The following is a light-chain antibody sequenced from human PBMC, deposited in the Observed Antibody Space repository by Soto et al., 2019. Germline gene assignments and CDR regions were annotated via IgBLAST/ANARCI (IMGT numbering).Light chain of an antibody. V-gene: IGKV3-15*01. CDR1: QTVSTN. CDR3: QQYNIWPRA. CDR2: SAS. J-gene: IGKJ1*01. Sequence: IVMTQSPATLSVSPGERATLSCRASQTVSTNLAWYQQKPGQAPRLLIYSASTRATGLPARFSGSGSGTEFTLTISSLQSEDFAIYYCQQYNIWPRAFGQGTKV.